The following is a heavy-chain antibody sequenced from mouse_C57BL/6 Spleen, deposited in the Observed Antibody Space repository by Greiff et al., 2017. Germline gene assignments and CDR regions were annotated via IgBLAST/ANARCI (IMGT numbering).Heavy chain of an antibody. Sequence: QVQLKQSGAELARPGASVKLSCKASGYTFTSYGISWVKQRTGPGLEWIGEIYPRSGNTYYNEKFKGKATLTADKSSSTAYMELRSLTSEDSAVYFCASRGDWFMDYWGQGTSVTVSS. CDR1: GYTFTSYG. J-gene: IGHJ4*01. D-gene: IGHD2-2*01. CDR3: ASRGDWFMDY. V-gene: IGHV1-81*01. CDR2: IYPRSGNT.